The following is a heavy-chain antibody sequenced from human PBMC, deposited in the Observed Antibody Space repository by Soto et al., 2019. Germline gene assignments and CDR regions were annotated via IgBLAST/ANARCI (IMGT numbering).Heavy chain of an antibody. Sequence: QVQLVQSGAEVKKPGASVKVSCKASGYTFTSYAMHWVRQAPGQRLEWMGWINAGNGNTKYSQKFQGRVTITRDTSASTAYMELSSLRSEDTAVYYCARDLFFRGGDDYYFYYWGQGTLVTVSS. D-gene: IGHD2-21*02. CDR3: ARDLFFRGGDDYYFYY. CDR1: GYTFTSYA. CDR2: INAGNGNT. V-gene: IGHV1-3*01. J-gene: IGHJ4*02.